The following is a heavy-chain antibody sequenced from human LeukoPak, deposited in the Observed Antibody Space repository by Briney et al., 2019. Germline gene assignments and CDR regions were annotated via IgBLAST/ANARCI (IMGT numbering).Heavy chain of an antibody. Sequence: ASVKVSCKASGYTFTSYYMHWVRQAPGQGHEWMGIINPSGGSTSYAQKFQGRVTMTRDTSTSTVYMELSSLRSEDTAVYYCATLAAAADAFDIWGQGTMVTVSS. D-gene: IGHD6-13*01. CDR2: INPSGGST. J-gene: IGHJ3*02. CDR3: ATLAAAADAFDI. V-gene: IGHV1-46*01. CDR1: GYTFTSYY.